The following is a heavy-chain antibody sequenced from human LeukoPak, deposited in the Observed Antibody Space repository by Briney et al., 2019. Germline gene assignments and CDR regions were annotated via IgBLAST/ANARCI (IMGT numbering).Heavy chain of an antibody. CDR1: GGSISSYY. CDR2: IYYSGST. D-gene: IGHD3-3*01. J-gene: IGHJ3*02. V-gene: IGHV4-59*08. CDR3: VRHFPSFGVVTLLDAFDI. Sequence: PSETLSLTCTVSGGSISSYYWSWIRQPPGKGLEWIGYIYYSGSTNYNPSLKSRVTISVDTSKNQFSLKLSSVTAADAAVYYCVRHFPSFGVVTLLDAFDIWGQGTMVTVSS.